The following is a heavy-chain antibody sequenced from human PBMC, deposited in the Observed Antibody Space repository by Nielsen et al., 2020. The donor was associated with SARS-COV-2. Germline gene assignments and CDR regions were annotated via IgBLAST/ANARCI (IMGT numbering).Heavy chain of an antibody. CDR2: ISPDGDIV. J-gene: IGHJ4*02. D-gene: IGHD1-1*01. CDR3: TNWNDGY. V-gene: IGHV3-74*01. Sequence: GGPLRLSCAASGFTFSNSWMHWARQAPGKGLVWVSRISPDGDIVNYADSVRGRFTTSRDNAKNTLYLQMNSLRAGDTAVYFCTNWNDGYWGQGTPVTVSS. CDR1: GFTFSNSW.